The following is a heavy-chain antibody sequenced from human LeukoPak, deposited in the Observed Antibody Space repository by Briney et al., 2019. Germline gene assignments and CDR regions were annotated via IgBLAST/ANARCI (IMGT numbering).Heavy chain of an antibody. CDR1: EFTFSSYE. CDR2: ISSSGSTI. D-gene: IGHD4-17*01. CDR3: ARGCDTVTTEYYMDV. J-gene: IGHJ6*03. V-gene: IGHV3-48*03. Sequence: GGSLRLSCAASEFTFSSYEMNWVRQAPGKGLEWVSYISSSGSTIYYADSVKGRFTISRDNAKNSLYLQMNSLRAEDTAVYYCARGCDTVTTEYYMDVWGKGTTVTISS.